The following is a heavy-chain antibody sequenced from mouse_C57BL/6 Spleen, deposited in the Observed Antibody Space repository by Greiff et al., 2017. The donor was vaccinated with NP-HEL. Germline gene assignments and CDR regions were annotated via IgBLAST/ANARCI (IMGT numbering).Heavy chain of an antibody. V-gene: IGHV1-52*01. D-gene: IGHD2-2*01. CDR3: ARALMVTTDYYAMDD. J-gene: IGHJ4*01. CDR2: IDPSDSET. Sequence: VQLQQSGAELVRPGSSVKLSCKASGYTFTSYWMHWVKQRPIQGLEWIGNIDPSDSETHYNQKFKDKATLTVDKSSSTAYMQLSSLTSEDSAVYYCARALMVTTDYYAMDDWGQGTSVTVSS. CDR1: GYTFTSYW.